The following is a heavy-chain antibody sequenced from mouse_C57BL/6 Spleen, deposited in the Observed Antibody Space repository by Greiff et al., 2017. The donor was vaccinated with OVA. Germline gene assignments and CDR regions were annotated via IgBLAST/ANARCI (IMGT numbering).Heavy chain of an antibody. Sequence: VQLVESGAELVKPGASVKISCKASGYAFSSYWMNWVKQRPGKGLEWIGQIYPGDGDTNYNGKFKGKATLTADKSSSTAYMQLSSLTSEDSAVYFCARSDYDGYSAYWGQGTLVTVSA. CDR3: ARSDYDGYSAY. CDR1: GYAFSSYW. V-gene: IGHV1-80*01. J-gene: IGHJ3*01. CDR2: IYPGDGDT. D-gene: IGHD2-3*01.